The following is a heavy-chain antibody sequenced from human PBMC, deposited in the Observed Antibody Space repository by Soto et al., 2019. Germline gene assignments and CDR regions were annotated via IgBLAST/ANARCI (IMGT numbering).Heavy chain of an antibody. J-gene: IGHJ4*02. CDR1: GYTFTSYV. CDR3: ARGAGIAVEGSTGDY. CDR2: MNPNSGNT. Sequence: ASVKVSRKASGYTFTSYVINWLRQATGQGLEWMGWMNPNSGNTGYAQKFQGRVTMTRNTSISTAYMELSSLRSEDTAVYYCARGAGIAVEGSTGDYWGQGTLVTVSS. D-gene: IGHD6-19*01. V-gene: IGHV1-8*01.